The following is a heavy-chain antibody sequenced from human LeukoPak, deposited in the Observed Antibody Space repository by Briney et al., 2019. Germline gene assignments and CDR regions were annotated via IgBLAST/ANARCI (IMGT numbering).Heavy chain of an antibody. CDR3: AKQYNWNYAGDWFDP. V-gene: IGHV3-23*01. D-gene: IGHD1-7*01. CDR1: GFTFSSYA. CDR2: ISGSGGST. Sequence: GGSLRLSFAASGFTFSSYAMSWVRQAPGKGLEWVSAISGSGGSTYYADSVKGRFTISRDNSKNTLYLQMNSLRAEDTAVYYCAKQYNWNYAGDWFDPWGQGTLVTVSS. J-gene: IGHJ5*02.